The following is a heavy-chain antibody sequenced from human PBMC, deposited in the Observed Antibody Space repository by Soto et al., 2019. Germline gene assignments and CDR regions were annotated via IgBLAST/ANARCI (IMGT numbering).Heavy chain of an antibody. CDR3: ARTDGYEIEY. CDR2: IYPGGSDT. Sequence: PGESLKISCKGSGYSFFSYWIGWVRQMPGKGLEWMGIIYPGGSDTRYSPSFQGQVTISADKSITSVYLQWSSLKASDTAMYYCARTDGYEIEYWGQGTLVTVSS. J-gene: IGHJ4*02. V-gene: IGHV5-51*01. CDR1: GYSFFSYW. D-gene: IGHD5-12*01.